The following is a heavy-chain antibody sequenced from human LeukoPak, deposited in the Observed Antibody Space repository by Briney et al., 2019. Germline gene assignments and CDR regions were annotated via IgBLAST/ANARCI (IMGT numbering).Heavy chain of an antibody. CDR3: ARLQLQEYYYYYYMDV. Sequence: QAGGSLRLSCAASGFTFSSYEMNWVRQAPGKGLEWVSYISSSGSTIYYADSVKGRFTISRDNAKNSLYLQMNSLRAEDTAVYYCARLQLQEYYYYYYMDVWGKGTTVTVSS. CDR2: ISSSGSTI. D-gene: IGHD5-18*01. V-gene: IGHV3-48*03. J-gene: IGHJ6*03. CDR1: GFTFSSYE.